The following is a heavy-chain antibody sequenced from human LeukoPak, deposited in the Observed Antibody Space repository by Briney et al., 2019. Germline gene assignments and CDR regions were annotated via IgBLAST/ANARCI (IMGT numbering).Heavy chain of an antibody. CDR2: INPNSGGT. CDR1: GYTFTGYY. V-gene: IGHV1-2*06. D-gene: IGHD6-19*01. Sequence: ASVKVSCKASGYTFTGYYMHWVRHAPGQGLEWMGRINPNSGGTNYAQTFQGRVTMTRDKSISTAYIELSTLRSDSTAVYYWASTSVSSGWARGDWYFDLWGRGTLVTVSS. CDR3: ASTSVSSGWARGDWYFDL. J-gene: IGHJ2*01.